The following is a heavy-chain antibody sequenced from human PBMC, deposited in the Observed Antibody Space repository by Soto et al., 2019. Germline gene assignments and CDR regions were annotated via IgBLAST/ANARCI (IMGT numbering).Heavy chain of an antibody. CDR2: ISGSGGST. J-gene: IGHJ4*02. V-gene: IGHV3-23*01. D-gene: IGHD6-19*01. Sequence: EVQLLESGGGLVQPGGSLRLSCAASGFTFSSYAMSWVRQAPGKGLEWVSAISGSGGSTYYAASVKGRFTISRDNSKNSLYLQMTSRRAEDTAVYYCAKDLRGIAVAGHWFWGQGTLVTVSS. CDR1: GFTFSSYA. CDR3: AKDLRGIAVAGHWF.